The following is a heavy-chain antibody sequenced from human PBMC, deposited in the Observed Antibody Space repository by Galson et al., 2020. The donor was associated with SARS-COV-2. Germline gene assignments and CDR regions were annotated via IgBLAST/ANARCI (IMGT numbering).Heavy chain of an antibody. CDR1: DGPMSSYY. CDR3: ARDPAPLYGDNYYYGMDV. Sequence: ETSETLSLTCSVSDGPMSSYYWRWIRQPPGKGLEWIGYISYSGSANYNPSLRSRVTISVDLSKNQCSLKVTSVTAADTAVYYCARDPAPLYGDNYYYGMDVWGRGTTVTVSS. J-gene: IGHJ6*02. CDR2: ISYSGSA. D-gene: IGHD4-17*01. V-gene: IGHV4-59*01.